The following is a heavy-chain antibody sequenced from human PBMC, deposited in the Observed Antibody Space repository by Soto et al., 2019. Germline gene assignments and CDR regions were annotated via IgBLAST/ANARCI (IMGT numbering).Heavy chain of an antibody. CDR3: AKRGSGSDAFDI. J-gene: IGHJ3*02. CDR2: ISGSGGST. V-gene: IGHV3-23*01. D-gene: IGHD2-15*01. Sequence: GGSLRLSCAASGFTFSSYAISWVRQAPGKGLEWVSAISGSGGSTYYADSVKGRFTISRDNSKNTLYLQMNSLRAEDTAVYYCAKRGSGSDAFDIWGQGTMVTVSS. CDR1: GFTFSSYA.